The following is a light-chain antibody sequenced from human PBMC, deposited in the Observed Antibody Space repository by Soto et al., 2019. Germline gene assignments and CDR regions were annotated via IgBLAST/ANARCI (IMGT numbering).Light chain of an antibody. CDR3: QQYDNLPLT. Sequence: DIQMTQSPSSLSASVGDRVTITCQARQDISNYLNWYQQKPGKAPKLLIYDESNLETGVPSRFSRSGSGTDFTITISSPQPEDIATYYCQQYDNLPLTFGPGTKVDIK. CDR2: DES. V-gene: IGKV1-33*01. J-gene: IGKJ3*01. CDR1: QDISNY.